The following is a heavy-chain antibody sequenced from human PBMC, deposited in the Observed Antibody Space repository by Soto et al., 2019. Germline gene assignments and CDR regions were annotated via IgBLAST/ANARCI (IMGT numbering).Heavy chain of an antibody. CDR2: IYYNGNT. V-gene: IGHV4-59*01. CDR1: GVSISNNY. D-gene: IGHD7-27*01. CDR3: TRANWYSEY. J-gene: IGHJ4*02. Sequence: QVKLQESGPGLVKPSETLSLTCTVSGVSISNNYWSWIRQPPGKGLEWIGYIYYNGNTNYNPSLTSRVTMSVDTSRNQISLKLTTVTAADTAVYYCTRANWYSEYWGQGTLVTVSS.